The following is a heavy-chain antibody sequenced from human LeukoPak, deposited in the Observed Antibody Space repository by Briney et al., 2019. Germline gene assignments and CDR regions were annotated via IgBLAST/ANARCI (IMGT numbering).Heavy chain of an antibody. CDR2: IYYDGTT. Sequence: TSQTLSFTCAVSGGSITSGGSSWSWIRQPPGRGLEWIGYIYYDGTTYYNPSLKSRVTISLDRSNNHFSLKLTSVTAADTAVYFCAKDHYESSGTYNWFDPWGQGMLVTVSS. CDR3: AKDHYESSGTYNWFDP. D-gene: IGHD3-22*01. V-gene: IGHV4-30-2*01. J-gene: IGHJ5*02. CDR1: GGSITSGGSS.